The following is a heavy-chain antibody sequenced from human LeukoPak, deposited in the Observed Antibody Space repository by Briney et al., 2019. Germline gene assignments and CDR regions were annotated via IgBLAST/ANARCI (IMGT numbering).Heavy chain of an antibody. CDR3: AKGGAIYDFWSGYYTPDAFDI. CDR2: ISGSGGST. Sequence: GGSLRLSCAASGFTFSSYAMSWVRQAPGKGLEWVSAISGSGGSTYYADSVKGRFTISRDNSKNTLYLQMNSLRAEDTAVYYCAKGGAIYDFWSGYYTPDAFDIWGQGTMIAVSS. J-gene: IGHJ3*02. CDR1: GFTFSSYA. D-gene: IGHD3-3*01. V-gene: IGHV3-23*01.